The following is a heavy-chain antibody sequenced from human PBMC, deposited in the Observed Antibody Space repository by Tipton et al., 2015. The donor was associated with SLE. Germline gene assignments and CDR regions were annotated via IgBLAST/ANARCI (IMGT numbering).Heavy chain of an antibody. V-gene: IGHV4-39*07. D-gene: IGHD5-18*01. CDR1: GGSVSSSSKY. CDR3: ARLHGYSYGLNWFDP. J-gene: IGHJ5*02. CDR2: IYYTGTTT. Sequence: TLSLTCTVSGGSVSSSSKYWAWIRQPPGKGLEWIGSIYYTGTTTYYNSFLKSRVTMSVATSKNQFSLRLTSVIAADTAVYYCARLHGYSYGLNWFDPWGQGTLISVSS.